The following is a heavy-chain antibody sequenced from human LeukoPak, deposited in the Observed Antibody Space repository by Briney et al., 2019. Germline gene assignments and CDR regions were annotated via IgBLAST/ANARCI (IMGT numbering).Heavy chain of an antibody. V-gene: IGHV3-21*01. Sequence: PGGSLRLSCAASGFTFSSYSMNWVRQAPGKGLEWVSSISSSSSYIYYADSVKGRFTISRDNAKNSLYLQMNSLRAEDTAVYYCARGSEPPVYYFDYWGQGTLVTVSS. CDR1: GFTFSSYS. D-gene: IGHD1-14*01. J-gene: IGHJ4*02. CDR3: ARGSEPPVYYFDY. CDR2: ISSSSSYI.